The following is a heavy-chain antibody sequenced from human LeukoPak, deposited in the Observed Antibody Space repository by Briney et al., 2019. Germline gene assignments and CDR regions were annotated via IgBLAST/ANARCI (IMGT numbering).Heavy chain of an antibody. CDR1: GGSISSYY. D-gene: IGHD5-24*01. CDR3: ARGEDGYNFDSYYYYYMDV. Sequence: PSETLSLTCTVSGGSISSYYWSWIRQPPGKGLEWIGYIYYSGSTNYNPSLKSRVTISVDTSKNQFSLKLSSVTAADTAVYYCARGEDGYNFDSYYYYYMDVWGKGTTVTVSS. J-gene: IGHJ6*03. CDR2: IYYSGST. V-gene: IGHV4-59*01.